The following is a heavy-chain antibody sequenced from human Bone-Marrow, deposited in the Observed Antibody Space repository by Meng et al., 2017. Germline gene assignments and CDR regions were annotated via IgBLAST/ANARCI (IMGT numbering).Heavy chain of an antibody. CDR3: ATTKWGEPHDY. CDR2: IGTAGDT. V-gene: IGHV3-13*01. D-gene: IGHD3-16*01. CDR1: GFTFSSYD. J-gene: IGHJ4*02. Sequence: GRRVGAGGGLVQPGGSLRLSCAASGFTFSSYDMHWVRQATGKGLEWVSAIGTAGDTYYPGSVKGRFTISRENAKNSLYLQMNSLRAGDTAVYYCATTKWGEPHDYWGQGTLVTVSS.